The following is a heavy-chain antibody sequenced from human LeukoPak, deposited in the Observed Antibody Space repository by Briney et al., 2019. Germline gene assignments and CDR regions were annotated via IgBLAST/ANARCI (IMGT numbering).Heavy chain of an antibody. CDR3: AMVVDTAMATGEYFDY. CDR1: GGSISSSNW. Sequence: SETLSLTCAVSGGSISSSNWWSWVRQPPGKGLEWIGEIYHSGSTNYNPSLKSRVTISVDKSKNQFSLKLSSVTAADTAVYYCAMVVDTAMATGEYFDYWGQGTLVTVSS. J-gene: IGHJ4*02. D-gene: IGHD5-18*01. V-gene: IGHV4-4*02. CDR2: IYHSGST.